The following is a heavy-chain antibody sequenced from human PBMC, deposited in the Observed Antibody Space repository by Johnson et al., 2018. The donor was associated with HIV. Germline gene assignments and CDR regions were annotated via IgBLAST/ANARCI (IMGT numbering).Heavy chain of an antibody. D-gene: IGHD3-10*01. V-gene: IGHV3-43D*03. Sequence: QLVESGGGLVQPGRSLRLSCAASGFTFDDYAMHWVRQPPGKGLEWVSLISWDGGSTYYGDSVKGRFTISRDNSKNSLYLQMNSLRAEDTALYYCAKAELIRFGELNDGFDIWGQGTMVTVSS. CDR3: AKAELIRFGELNDGFDI. CDR1: GFTFDDYA. J-gene: IGHJ3*02. CDR2: ISWDGGST.